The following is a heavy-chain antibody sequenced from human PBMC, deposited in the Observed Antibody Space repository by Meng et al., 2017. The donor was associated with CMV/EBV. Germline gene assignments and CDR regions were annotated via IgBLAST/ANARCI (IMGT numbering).Heavy chain of an antibody. CDR2: IIPFFHTT. CDR1: GDPSRAYA. CDR3: TRGANWGSPFDH. J-gene: IGHJ4*02. D-gene: IGHD7-27*01. V-gene: IGHV1-69*01. Sequence: SFPSSGDPSRAYALSWVRQAPGQGLEWMGGIIPFFHTTYYAQKFRDRVIFTSDEDTKTVYMELRSLRSEDTAVYFCTRGANWGSPFDHWGQGALVTVSS.